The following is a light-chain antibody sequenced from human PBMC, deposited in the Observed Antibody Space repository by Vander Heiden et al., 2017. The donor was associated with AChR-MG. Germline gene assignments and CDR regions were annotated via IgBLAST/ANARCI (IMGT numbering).Light chain of an antibody. J-gene: IGKJ1*01. CDR2: WAS. V-gene: IGKV4-1*01. CDR1: QSVLYSSNNKNY. Sequence: DIVMTQSPDSLAVPLGERATINCKSSQSVLYSSNNKNYLAWYQQKPGQPPKLLMYWASTRESAVPDRFTGRGSGTDFTLTMSSLKAEDMAVYDCQQEASKPPTFGQ. CDR3: QQEASKPPT.